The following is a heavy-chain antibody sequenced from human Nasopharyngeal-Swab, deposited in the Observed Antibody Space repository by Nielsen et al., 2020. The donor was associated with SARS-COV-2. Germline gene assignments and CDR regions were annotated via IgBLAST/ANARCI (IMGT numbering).Heavy chain of an antibody. J-gene: IGHJ4*02. V-gene: IGHV4-39*01. CDR2: TYYSGST. Sequence: SETLSLTCTVSGGSISSSSYYWGWIRQPPGKGLEWIGSTYYSGSTYYNPSLKSRVTISVDTSKNQFSLKLSSVTAADTAVYYCASLEGITVAGTLIDYWGQGTLVTVSS. CDR1: GGSISSSSYY. D-gene: IGHD6-19*01. CDR3: ASLEGITVAGTLIDY.